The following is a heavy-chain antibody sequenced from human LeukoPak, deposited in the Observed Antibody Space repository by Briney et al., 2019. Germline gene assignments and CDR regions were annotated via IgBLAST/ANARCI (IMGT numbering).Heavy chain of an antibody. CDR1: GGSFSGYY. V-gene: IGHV4-34*01. J-gene: IGHJ4*02. Sequence: SETLSLTCAVYGGSFSGYYWSWIRQPPGKGLEWIGEINHSGSTNYNPSLKNRVTISVDTSKNQFSLKLSSVTAADTAVYYCARGPLRFRELLFDYWGQGTLVTVSS. CDR2: INHSGST. CDR3: ARGPLRFRELLFDY. D-gene: IGHD3-10*01.